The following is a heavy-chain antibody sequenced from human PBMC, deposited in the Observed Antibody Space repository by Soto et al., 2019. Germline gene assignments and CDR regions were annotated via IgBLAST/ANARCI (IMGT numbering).Heavy chain of an antibody. CDR3: ARGRLSIAAHRRYYYYGMDV. J-gene: IGHJ6*02. V-gene: IGHV1-69*13. Sequence: SVKVSCKASGGTFSSYAISWVRQAPGQGLEWMGGIIPIFGTANYAQKFQGRVTITADESTSTAYMELSSLRSEDTAVYYCARGRLSIAAHRRYYYYGMDVWGQGTTVTVSS. D-gene: IGHD6-6*01. CDR2: IIPIFGTA. CDR1: GGTFSSYA.